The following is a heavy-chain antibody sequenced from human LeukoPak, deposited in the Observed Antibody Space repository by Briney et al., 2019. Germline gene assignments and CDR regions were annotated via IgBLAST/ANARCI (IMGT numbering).Heavy chain of an antibody. CDR3: ARTGYCSSTSCYPPALYMDV. Sequence: PSETLSLTCTVSGGSISSSSYYWGWIRQPPGKGLEWIGSIYYSGSTYYNPSLKSRVTISVDTSKNQFSLKLSSVTAADTAVYYCARTGYCSSTSCYPPALYMDVWGKGTTVTVSS. J-gene: IGHJ6*03. D-gene: IGHD2-2*03. CDR1: GGSISSSSYY. CDR2: IYYSGST. V-gene: IGHV4-39*01.